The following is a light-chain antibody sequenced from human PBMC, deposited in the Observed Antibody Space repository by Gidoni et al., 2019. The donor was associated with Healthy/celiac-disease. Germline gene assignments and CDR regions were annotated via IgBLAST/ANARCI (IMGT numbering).Light chain of an antibody. CDR2: WAS. CDR1: QSVFYSSNNKNY. V-gene: IGKV4-1*01. J-gene: IGKJ1*01. CDR3: QQYYSSPET. Sequence: DIVMTQSPASLAVSLGERATINCKASQSVFYSSNNKNYLAWYQQKPGKPPKLLIYWASTRESGVPDRFSGSGSGTDFTLTISSLQADDVAVYYCQQYYSSPETFGQGTKVEIK.